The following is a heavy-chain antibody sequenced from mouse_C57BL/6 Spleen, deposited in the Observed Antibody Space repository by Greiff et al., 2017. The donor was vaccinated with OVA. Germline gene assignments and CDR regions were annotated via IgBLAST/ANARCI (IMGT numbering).Heavy chain of an antibody. J-gene: IGHJ2*01. CDR1: GFTFSDYY. Sequence: EVNVVESEGGLVQPGSSMKLSCTASGFTFSDYYMAWVRQVPEKGLEWVANINYDGSSTYYLDSLKSRFIISRDNAKNILYLQMSSLKSEDTATYYCAREELNYFDYWGQGTTLTVSS. V-gene: IGHV5-16*01. CDR2: INYDGSST. CDR3: AREELNYFDY.